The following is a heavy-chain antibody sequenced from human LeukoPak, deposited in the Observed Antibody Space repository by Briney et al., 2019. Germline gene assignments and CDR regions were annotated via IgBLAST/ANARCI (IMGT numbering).Heavy chain of an antibody. V-gene: IGHV4-39*07. CDR1: GDSISNDNYF. J-gene: IGHJ5*02. CDR3: ARGVRDRYCSSTSCQRSRKMNWFDP. Sequence: PSETLSLTCTVSGDSISNDNYFWGWFRQPPGKGLEWLGTISYSGNTYYSPSLKSRVTISVGTSKNQFSLKLSSVTAADTAVYYCARGVRDRYCSSTSCQRSRKMNWFDPWGQGTLVTVSS. D-gene: IGHD2-2*01. CDR2: ISYSGNT.